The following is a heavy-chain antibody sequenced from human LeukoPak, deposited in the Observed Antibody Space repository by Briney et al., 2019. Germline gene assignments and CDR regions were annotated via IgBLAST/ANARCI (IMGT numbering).Heavy chain of an antibody. D-gene: IGHD5-12*01. CDR1: GFTVRSFA. CDR2: IIGSGRTT. CDR3: ARDLEEVVATMGY. Sequence: GGSLRLSCAASGFTVRSFAMSWVRQAPGKGLEWVSGIIGSGRTTFYANSVKGRFTISRDNSKNTLYLQMNSLRAEDTAVYYCARDLEEVVATMGYWGQGTLVTVSS. J-gene: IGHJ4*02. V-gene: IGHV3-23*01.